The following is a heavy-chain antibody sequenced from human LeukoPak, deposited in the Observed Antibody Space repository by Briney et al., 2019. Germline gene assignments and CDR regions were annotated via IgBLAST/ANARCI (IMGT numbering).Heavy chain of an antibody. CDR2: IYPGDSDT. Sequence: HGESLKISCKGSGYSFTSYWIGWVRQMPGKGLEWMGIIYPGDSDTRYSPSFQGQVTISADKSISTAYLQWSSLKASDTAMYYCARSYYYGSGSPYYFDYWGQGTLVTVSS. J-gene: IGHJ4*02. V-gene: IGHV5-51*01. CDR1: GYSFTSYW. D-gene: IGHD3-10*01. CDR3: ARSYYYGSGSPYYFDY.